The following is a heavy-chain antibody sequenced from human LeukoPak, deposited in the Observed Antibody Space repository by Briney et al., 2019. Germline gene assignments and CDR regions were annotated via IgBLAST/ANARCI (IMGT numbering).Heavy chain of an antibody. V-gene: IGHV4-59*08. CDR2: IDYSGDT. J-gene: IGHJ5*02. Sequence: SETLSLTCTVSVGSISGYYWSWIRQPPGKALEWIEYIDYSGDTNSNPSLKSRVTTSVDMSKNQFSLRLNSVTAADTAFYYCERHPPGLRYFDPWGQGTLVTVSS. D-gene: IGHD3-9*01. CDR3: ERHPPGLRYFDP. CDR1: VGSISGYY.